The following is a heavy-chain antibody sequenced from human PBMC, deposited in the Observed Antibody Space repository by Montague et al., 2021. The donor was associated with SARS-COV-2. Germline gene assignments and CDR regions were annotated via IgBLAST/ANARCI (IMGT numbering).Heavy chain of an antibody. J-gene: IGHJ6*02. Sequence: SETLSLTCAVYGGSFSGYYWSWIRQPPGRGLEWIGETNDSGRTNYNPSXXGRVTISVDTSKNQFSLRLSSVTAADTAVYYCARGYCSGSGCDYYYGMDVWGQGTTVTVSS. CDR2: TNDSGRT. CDR1: GGSFSGYY. D-gene: IGHD2-15*01. V-gene: IGHV4-34*01. CDR3: ARGYCSGSGCDYYYGMDV.